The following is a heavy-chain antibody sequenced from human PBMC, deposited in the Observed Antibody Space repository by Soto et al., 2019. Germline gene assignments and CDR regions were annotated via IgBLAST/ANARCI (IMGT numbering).Heavy chain of an antibody. Sequence: QVQLVQSGDEVKKPGASVKVSCKASGYIFVNYGIAWVRQAPGQGLEWMGWISPYTGNTHSATKVQGRLTMTTDTSTSTAYMDLGSLTSDDTAVYYCVMVDNYVTPTPQDGWGQGTTVTVSS. CDR2: ISPYTGNT. J-gene: IGHJ6*02. V-gene: IGHV1-18*01. CDR3: VMVDNYVTPTPQDG. CDR1: GYIFVNYG. D-gene: IGHD3-16*01.